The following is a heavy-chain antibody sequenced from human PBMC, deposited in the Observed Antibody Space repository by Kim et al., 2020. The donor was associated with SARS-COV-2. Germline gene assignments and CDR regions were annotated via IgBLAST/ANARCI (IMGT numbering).Heavy chain of an antibody. CDR3: ARQGYYYGSGSYLDY. V-gene: IGHV4-39*01. D-gene: IGHD3-10*01. J-gene: IGHJ4*02. Sequence: SLTRRVTISVDTSKNQFSLKLSSVTAADTAVYYCARQGYYYGSGSYLDYWGQGTLVTVSS.